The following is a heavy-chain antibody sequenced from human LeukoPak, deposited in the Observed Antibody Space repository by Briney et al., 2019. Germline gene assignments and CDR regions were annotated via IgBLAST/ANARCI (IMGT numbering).Heavy chain of an antibody. D-gene: IGHD5-12*01. CDR3: ARQSSGGYGLGY. J-gene: IGHJ4*02. Sequence: ASVKLSCTASGYTFTGNYMHWVRHTPAQGLEWMGWINPNSSGTNYAQKFQGRVTMTRDTSISTAYMELSRLRSDDTVVYYCARQSSGGYGLGYWGQGTLVTVSS. CDR2: INPNSSGT. CDR1: GYTFTGNY. V-gene: IGHV1-2*02.